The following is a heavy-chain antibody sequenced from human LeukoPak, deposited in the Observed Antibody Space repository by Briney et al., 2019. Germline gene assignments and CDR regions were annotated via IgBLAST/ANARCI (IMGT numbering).Heavy chain of an antibody. CDR3: GREAITGTTRWFDH. CDR2: IYYSGST. Sequence: SETLSLTCTVSGGSISSSSYYWGWIRQPPGKGLEWIGSIYYSGSTYYNPSLKSRVTISVDTYKNQFSLKLSSVTDADTAVYYCGREAITGTTRWFDHWGQGTLVTVSS. V-gene: IGHV4-39*02. D-gene: IGHD1-20*01. CDR1: GGSISSSSYY. J-gene: IGHJ5*02.